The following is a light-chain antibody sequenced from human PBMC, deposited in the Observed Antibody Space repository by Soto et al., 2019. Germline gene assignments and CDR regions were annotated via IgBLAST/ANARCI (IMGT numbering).Light chain of an antibody. CDR2: DAS. CDR1: QNINNY. J-gene: IGKJ5*01. CDR3: QQYENLPT. V-gene: IGKV1-33*01. Sequence: IQMTQSTSTLSASVGDRVTITCQASQNINNYLNWYQQKPGRAPKLLIYDASNLEAGVPSRFRGSGSGTDFTFTISRLQPEDIATYYCQQYENLPTFGQGTRLDNK.